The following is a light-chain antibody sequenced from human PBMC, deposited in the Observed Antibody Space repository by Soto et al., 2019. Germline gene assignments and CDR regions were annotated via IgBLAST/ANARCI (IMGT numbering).Light chain of an antibody. CDR1: QSISNY. CDR3: QQSYSTPFT. V-gene: IGKV1-39*01. J-gene: IGKJ3*01. CDR2: AAS. Sequence: DIQMTQSPSSLSASVGDSVTITCRASQSISNYLNWYQQNPGKAPKLLVYAASSLQSGVPSRFSGSGSGTDFTLTISSLQPEDFATYYCQQSYSTPFTFGPGTKVDIK.